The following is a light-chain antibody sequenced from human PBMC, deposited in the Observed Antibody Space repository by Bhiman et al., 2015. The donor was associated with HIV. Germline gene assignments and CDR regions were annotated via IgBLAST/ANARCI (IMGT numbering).Light chain of an antibody. V-gene: IGLV3-21*04. J-gene: IGLJ1*01. Sequence: SYVLTQPPSVSVAPGKTASITCGGNNIGSKSVHWYQQKPGQAPVLVIYYDTRPALRIPERFSASNSGNTATLTISRVEAGDEADYYCQVWDSTSDHPNYVFGTGTKVTVL. CDR2: YDT. CDR1: NIGSKS. CDR3: QVWDSTSDHPNYV.